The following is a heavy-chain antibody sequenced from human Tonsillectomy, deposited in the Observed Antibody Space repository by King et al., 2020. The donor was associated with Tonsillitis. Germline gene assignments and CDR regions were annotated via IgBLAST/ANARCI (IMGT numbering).Heavy chain of an antibody. CDR1: GFTFDDYA. CDR3: AKDGPIPIKTNSSGWYWFDP. D-gene: IGHD6-19*01. CDR2: ISWNSGSI. J-gene: IGHJ5*02. Sequence: VQLVESGGGLVQPGRSLRLSCAASGFTFDDYAMHWVRQAPGKGLEWVSGISWNSGSIGYADSVKGRFTISRDNAKNSLYLQMDSLRAEDTALYYCAKDGPIPIKTNSSGWYWFDPWGQGTRVTASS. V-gene: IGHV3-9*01.